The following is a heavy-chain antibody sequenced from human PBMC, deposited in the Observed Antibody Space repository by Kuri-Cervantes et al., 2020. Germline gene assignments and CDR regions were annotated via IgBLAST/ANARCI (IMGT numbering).Heavy chain of an antibody. D-gene: IGHD6-13*01. CDR3: ARADDSRWHCFDY. CDR2: ISYDGSKK. Sequence: GGSLRLSCSASGFTFSNYAMNWVRQAPGKGLEWVAVISYDGSKKLYADSVKGRFTISRDNSKKTLSLQMDSLMTEDTAIYYCARADDSRWHCFDYWGQGNLVTVSS. CDR1: GFTFSNYA. V-gene: IGHV3-30*04. J-gene: IGHJ4*02.